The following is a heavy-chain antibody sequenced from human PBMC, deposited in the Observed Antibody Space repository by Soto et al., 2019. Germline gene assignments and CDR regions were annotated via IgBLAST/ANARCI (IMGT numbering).Heavy chain of an antibody. V-gene: IGHV1-3*01. Sequence: GASVKVSCKASGYTFTSYAMHWVRQAPGQRLEWMGWINAGNGNTKYSQKFQGRVTITRDTSASTAYMELSSQKSEDTAVYYCARSIVVVTAADYWGQGTLVTAPQ. CDR1: GYTFTSYA. D-gene: IGHD2-21*02. CDR2: INAGNGNT. J-gene: IGHJ4*02. CDR3: ARSIVVVTAADY.